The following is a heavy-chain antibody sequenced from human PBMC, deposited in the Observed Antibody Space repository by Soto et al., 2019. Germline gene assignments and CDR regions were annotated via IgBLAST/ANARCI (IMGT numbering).Heavy chain of an antibody. Sequence: QVLLVQSGTEVKKPGSSVKVSCKASGGTLDSYAISWVRQAPGQGLEWLGGIIPILTTTKYAQKFQGRVTITADESTNTAYMELRSLRSDDTALYYCARGHSRSSVIYYYYSLDVWGQGTTVTVSS. CDR3: ARGHSRSSVIYYYYSLDV. V-gene: IGHV1-69*01. D-gene: IGHD6-6*01. J-gene: IGHJ6*02. CDR1: GGTLDSYA. CDR2: IIPILTTT.